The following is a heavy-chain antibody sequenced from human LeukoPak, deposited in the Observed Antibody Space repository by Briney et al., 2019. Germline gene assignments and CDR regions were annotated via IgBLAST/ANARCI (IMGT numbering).Heavy chain of an antibody. CDR1: GVTVSGNY. D-gene: IGHD3-10*01. CDR2: INHSGST. V-gene: IGHV4-34*01. Sequence: AETLSLTCAAYGVTVSGNYGNWIRQPPGKGLEWIGEINHSGSTKYNHSLKGRFTMSVDTSKNQFSLKLSSVTAADTAVYYCARAGAYYGSGIPLDIWGQGTMVTVSS. J-gene: IGHJ3*02. CDR3: ARAGAYYGSGIPLDI.